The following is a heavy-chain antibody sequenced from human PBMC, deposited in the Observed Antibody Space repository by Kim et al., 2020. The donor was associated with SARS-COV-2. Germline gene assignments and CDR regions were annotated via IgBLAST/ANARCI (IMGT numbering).Heavy chain of an antibody. V-gene: IGHV2-70*01. CDR2: IDWDDDK. J-gene: IGHJ6*02. CDR3: ARIPVVRSSRLFNYYYYGMDV. D-gene: IGHD6-6*01. CDR1: GFSLSTSGMC. Sequence: SGPTLVDPTQTLTLTCTFSGFSLSTSGMCVSWIRQPPGKALEWLALIDWDDDKYYSTSLKTRLTISKDTSKNQVVLTMTNMDPVDTATYYCARIPVVRSSRLFNYYYYGMDVWGQGTTVTVSS.